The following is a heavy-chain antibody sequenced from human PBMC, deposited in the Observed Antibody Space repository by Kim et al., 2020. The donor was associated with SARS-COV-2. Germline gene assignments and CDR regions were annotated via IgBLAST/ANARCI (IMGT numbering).Heavy chain of an antibody. Sequence: GGSLRLSCAASGFTFSSYAMHWVRQAPGKGLEWVAFISYDGSNKYYADSVKGRFTISRDNSKNTLYLQMNSLRAEDTAVYYCARDRGRVYYYGLDVWGQGTPVTVSS. D-gene: IGHD3-10*01. J-gene: IGHJ6*02. V-gene: IGHV3-30-3*01. CDR2: ISYDGSNK. CDR1: GFTFSSYA. CDR3: ARDRGRVYYYGLDV.